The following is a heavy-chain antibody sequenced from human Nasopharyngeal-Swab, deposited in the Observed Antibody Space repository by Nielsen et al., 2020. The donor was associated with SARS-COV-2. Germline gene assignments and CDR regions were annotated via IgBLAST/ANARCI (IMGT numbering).Heavy chain of an antibody. J-gene: IGHJ5*02. D-gene: IGHD2-15*01. CDR3: AKRGVAVAATSWFDP. V-gene: IGHV3-23*01. CDR1: GFTFSSYA. Sequence: GGSLRLSCAASGFTFSSYAMSWVRQAPGKGLEWVSDISGSGDSTFYSDSVKGRFTTSRDNSKNMLYLQMSSLRAEDTAVYYCAKRGVAVAATSWFDPWGQGTLVTVSS. CDR2: ISGSGDST.